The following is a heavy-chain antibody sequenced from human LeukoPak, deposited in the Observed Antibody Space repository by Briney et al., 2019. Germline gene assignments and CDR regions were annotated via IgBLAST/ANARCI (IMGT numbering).Heavy chain of an antibody. J-gene: IGHJ5*02. CDR1: GYSFTSYW. CDR2: IYPGDSRI. D-gene: IGHD6-6*01. CDR3: ACRDLSSSWSFP. Sequence: GESLKISCQGFGYSFTSYWIGWVRQLPGKGMEWMGVIYPGDSRIRYNPSFQGQVTISVDKSISTAYLQWVSLKASDTAMYYCACRDLSSSWSFPWGQGTLVTVSS. V-gene: IGHV5-51*01.